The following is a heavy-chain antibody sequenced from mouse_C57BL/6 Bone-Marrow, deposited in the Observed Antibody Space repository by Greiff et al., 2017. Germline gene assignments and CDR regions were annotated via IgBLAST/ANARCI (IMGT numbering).Heavy chain of an antibody. CDR3: ARNPYGSTDWYFDV. Sequence: VQLQQSGPGLVAPSQSLSITCTVSGFSLTSYAISWVRQPPGKGLEWLGVIWTGGGTNYNSALKSRLSISKDNSKSQVFLKMNSLQTDDTARYYCARNPYGSTDWYFDVWGTGTTVTVSS. CDR2: IWTGGGT. D-gene: IGHD1-1*01. V-gene: IGHV2-9-1*01. CDR1: GFSLTSYA. J-gene: IGHJ1*03.